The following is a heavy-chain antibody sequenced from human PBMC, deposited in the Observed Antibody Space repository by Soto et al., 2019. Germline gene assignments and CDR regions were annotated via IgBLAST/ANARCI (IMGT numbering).Heavy chain of an antibody. Sequence: GASVKVSFKASGGTFSSYAISWVRQAPGQGLEWMGGIIPIFGTANYAQKFQGRVTITADKSTSTVYMELSSLRSEDTAVYYCARGAIFGVVITYYYYYGMDVWGQGTTVTVSS. CDR3: ARGAIFGVVITYYYYYGMDV. CDR2: IIPIFGTA. CDR1: GGTFSSYA. D-gene: IGHD3-3*01. V-gene: IGHV1-69*06. J-gene: IGHJ6*02.